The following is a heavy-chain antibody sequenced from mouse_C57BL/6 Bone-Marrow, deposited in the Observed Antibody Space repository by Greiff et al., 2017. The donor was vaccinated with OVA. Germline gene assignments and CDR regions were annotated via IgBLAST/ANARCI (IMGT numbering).Heavy chain of an antibody. J-gene: IGHJ2*01. CDR3: ARILLPRGY. V-gene: IGHV1-61*01. Sequence: VQLQQPGAELVRPGSSVKLSCKASGYTFTSYWMDWVKQRPGQGLEWIGNIYPSDSETHYNQKFKDKATLTVDKSSSTAYMQLSSLTSEDSAVYYCARILLPRGYWGQGTTLTVSS. CDR1: GYTFTSYW. CDR2: IYPSDSET.